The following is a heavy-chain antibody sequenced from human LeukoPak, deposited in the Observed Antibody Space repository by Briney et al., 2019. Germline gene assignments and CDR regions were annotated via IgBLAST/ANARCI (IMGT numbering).Heavy chain of an antibody. CDR3: ARGTYYDILTGYGPFDY. J-gene: IGHJ4*02. CDR2: IYSGGST. V-gene: IGHV3-66*01. Sequence: GGSLRLSCAASGFTVSSNYMSWVRQAPGKGLEWVSVIYSGGSTYYADSVKGRFTISRDNSKNTLYLQMDSLRAEDTAVYYCARGTYYDILTGYGPFDYWGQGTLVTVSS. CDR1: GFTVSSNY. D-gene: IGHD3-9*01.